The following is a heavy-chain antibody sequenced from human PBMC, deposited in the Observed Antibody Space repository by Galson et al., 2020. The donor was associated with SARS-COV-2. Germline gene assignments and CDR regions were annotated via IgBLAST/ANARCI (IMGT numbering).Heavy chain of an antibody. CDR3: ARMTVAGPFDY. V-gene: IGHV1-58*01. D-gene: IGHD6-19*01. Sequence: SVKVSCKTSGFTFTSSAVQWVRQARGQRLEWIGWIVVGSGKTNYAQNFQGRVTMTRDTSTSTVYMELRSLRSEDTAVYYCARMTVAGPFDYWGQGTLVTVSS. J-gene: IGHJ4*02. CDR2: IVVGSGKT. CDR1: GFTFTSSA.